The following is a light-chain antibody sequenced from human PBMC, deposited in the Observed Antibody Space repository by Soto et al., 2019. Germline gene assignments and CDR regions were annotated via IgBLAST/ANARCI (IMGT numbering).Light chain of an antibody. CDR1: QSVSSY. Sequence: EIVLTQSPATLSLSPGERATLSCMASQSVSSYLAWYQQKPGQAPRLLIYDASNRATGIPARFSGSGPGTGFPLTICSLEPEDLAVYCCQQLSNWLYTFGQGTKLEIK. V-gene: IGKV3-11*01. J-gene: IGKJ2*01. CDR2: DAS. CDR3: QQLSNWLYT.